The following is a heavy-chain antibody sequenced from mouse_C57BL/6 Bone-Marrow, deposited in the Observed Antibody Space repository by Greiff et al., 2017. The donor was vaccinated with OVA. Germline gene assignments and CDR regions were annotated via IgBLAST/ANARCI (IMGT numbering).Heavy chain of an antibody. V-gene: IGHV1-26*01. D-gene: IGHD2-3*01. Sequence: EVQLQQSGPELVKPGASVKISCKASGYTFTDYYMNWVKQSHGKSLEWIGDLNTNNGGTSYNQKFKGKATLTVDKSSSTAYMELRRLTSEDSAVYYCARYRWLLRNYAMDYWGQGTSVTVSS. CDR2: LNTNNGGT. CDR3: ARYRWLLRNYAMDY. J-gene: IGHJ4*01. CDR1: GYTFTDYY.